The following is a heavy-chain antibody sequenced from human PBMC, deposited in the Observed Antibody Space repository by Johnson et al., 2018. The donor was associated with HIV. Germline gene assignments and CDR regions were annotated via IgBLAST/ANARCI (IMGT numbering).Heavy chain of an antibody. J-gene: IGHJ3*02. CDR3: AKDSGSYYPDAFDI. CDR1: GFTFDDYG. CDR2: VDWNGGTT. V-gene: IGHV3-20*04. Sequence: VQLVESGGGLVQPGGSLRLSCAASGFTFDDYGMSWVRQAPGKGLEWVSGVDWNGGTTGYADSEKGRFTISRDNAKNSLYLQMNSLRAEDTAVYYCAKDSGSYYPDAFDIWGQGTMVTVSS. D-gene: IGHD1-26*01.